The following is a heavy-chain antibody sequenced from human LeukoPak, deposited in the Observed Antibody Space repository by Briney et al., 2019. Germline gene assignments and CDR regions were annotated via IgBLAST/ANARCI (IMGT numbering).Heavy chain of an antibody. J-gene: IGHJ4*02. CDR1: GGSISSGSYY. CDR3: ASIAVAAPFDY. D-gene: IGHD6-19*01. Sequence: SETLSLTCTVSGGSISSGSYYWSWIRQPAGKGLEWIGRIYTSGSTNYNPSLKSRVTISVDTSKNQFSLKLSSVTAADTAVYYCASIAVAAPFDYWGQGTLVTVSS. CDR2: IYTSGST. V-gene: IGHV4-61*02.